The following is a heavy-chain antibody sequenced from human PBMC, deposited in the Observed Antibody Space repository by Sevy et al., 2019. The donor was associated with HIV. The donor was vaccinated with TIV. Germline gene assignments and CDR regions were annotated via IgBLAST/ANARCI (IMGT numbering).Heavy chain of an antibody. J-gene: IGHJ6*02. D-gene: IGHD3-22*01. CDR3: AKHYYDSSGYYRYYYYGMDV. CDR1: GFTFSSYA. Sequence: GGSLRLSCAASGFTFSSYAMSWVRQAPGKGLEWVSAISGSGGSTYYADSVKGGFTISRDNSKNTLYLQMNSLRAEDAAVYYCAKHYYDSSGYYRYYYYGMDVWGQGTTVTGSS. V-gene: IGHV3-23*01. CDR2: ISGSGGST.